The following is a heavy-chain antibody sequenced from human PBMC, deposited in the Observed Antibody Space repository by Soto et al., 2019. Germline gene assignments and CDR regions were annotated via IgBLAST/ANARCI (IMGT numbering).Heavy chain of an antibody. CDR2: INPDNGDT. V-gene: IGHV1-18*01. CDR1: GYTFSNFG. CDR3: ARGVRVSAYLDYYMDV. J-gene: IGHJ6*03. D-gene: IGHD3-10*02. Sequence: QVPLVQSGAEVKKPGASLKVSCKASGYTFSNFGVSWVRQAPGQGLEWIGWINPDNGDTNYGQKFQGRATMTPDTFTNTAYMEVRGLRSDDAAVYYCARGVRVSAYLDYYMDVWGEGTTVTVSS.